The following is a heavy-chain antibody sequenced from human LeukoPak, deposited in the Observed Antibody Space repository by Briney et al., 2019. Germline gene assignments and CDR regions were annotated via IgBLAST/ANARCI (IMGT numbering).Heavy chain of an antibody. D-gene: IGHD3-16*02. CDR3: AKSPTFGGVIVIGYYFYY. J-gene: IGHJ4*02. V-gene: IGHV3-23*01. CDR1: GFTFSSYA. CDR2: ISGSGGST. Sequence: QPGGSLRLSCAASGFTFSSYAMSWVRQAPGKGLEWVSAISGSGGSTCYADSVKGRFTISRDNSKNTLYLQMNSLRAEDTAVYYCAKSPTFGGVIVIGYYFYYWGQGTLVTVSS.